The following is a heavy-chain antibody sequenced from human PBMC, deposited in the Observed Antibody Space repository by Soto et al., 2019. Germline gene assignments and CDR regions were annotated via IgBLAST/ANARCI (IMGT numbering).Heavy chain of an antibody. V-gene: IGHV4-30-2*01. D-gene: IGHD2-2*01. CDR2: IFHGGST. CDR3: ARGRVVVPAAVMFNCLDP. CDR1: GAPITWGEDS. Sequence: LSLTCAISGAPITWGEDSWNWIRQPPGKGLEWIGYIFHGGSTYYNPSLRSRVTISVDRSRTQFSLKMSSVTAADTAVYYCARGRVVVPAAVMFNCLDPWGQGALVTVSS. J-gene: IGHJ5*02.